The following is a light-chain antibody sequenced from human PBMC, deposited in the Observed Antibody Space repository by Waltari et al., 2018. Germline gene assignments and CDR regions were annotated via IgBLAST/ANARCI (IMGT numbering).Light chain of an antibody. CDR2: GAS. CDR3: HQYNNWPRT. V-gene: IGKV3-15*01. CDR1: QSVGSK. J-gene: IGKJ1*01. Sequence: IVMTHSPATLSVSPGERATLSCRASQSVGSKLAWYQQTPGQAPRLLIYGASTRATGIPARFSGSGSGTEFTLSISSLQSEDFAVYYCHQYNNWPRTFGQGTKVEIK.